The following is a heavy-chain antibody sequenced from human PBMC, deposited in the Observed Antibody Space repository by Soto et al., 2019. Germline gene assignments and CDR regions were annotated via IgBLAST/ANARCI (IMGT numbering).Heavy chain of an antibody. V-gene: IGHV1-69*12. CDR2: IIPIFGTA. Sequence: QVQLVQSGAEVKKPGSSVKVSCKASGGTFSSYAISWVRQAPGQGLEWMGGIIPIFGTANYAQKFQGRVTITADESTSTAYVELSSRRSEDTAVYYCARERGYCTNGVCDNNYYYYYGMDVWGQGTTVTVSS. CDR3: ARERGYCTNGVCDNNYYYYYGMDV. J-gene: IGHJ6*02. CDR1: GGTFSSYA. D-gene: IGHD2-8*01.